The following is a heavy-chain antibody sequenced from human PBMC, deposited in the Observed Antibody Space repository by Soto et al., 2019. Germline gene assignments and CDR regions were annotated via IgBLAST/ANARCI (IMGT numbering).Heavy chain of an antibody. CDR3: TKDYPVVAATPPNYGMDV. V-gene: IGHV3-30*18. J-gene: IGHJ6*02. D-gene: IGHD2-15*01. CDR1: GFTFSNYG. CDR2: ISYDGSDK. Sequence: RLSCAASGFTFSNYGMHWVRQAPGKGLEWVAVISYDGSDKYFADSVKGRFTISRDNSKNTLYLQMNSLRPEDTAVYYCTKDYPVVAATPPNYGMDVWGQGTTVTVSS.